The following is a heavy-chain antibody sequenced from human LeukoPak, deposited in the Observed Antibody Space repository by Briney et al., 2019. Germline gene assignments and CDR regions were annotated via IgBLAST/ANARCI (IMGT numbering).Heavy chain of an antibody. CDR3: ARAPVAGTGNWFDP. CDR2: IYYSGST. Sequence: PSQTLSLTCTVSGGSISSYYWSWIRQPPGKGLEWIGYIYYSGSTNYNPSLKSRVTISVDTSKNQFSLKLSSVTAADTAVYYCARAPVAGTGNWFDPWGQGTLATVSS. CDR1: GGSISSYY. D-gene: IGHD6-19*01. J-gene: IGHJ5*02. V-gene: IGHV4-59*01.